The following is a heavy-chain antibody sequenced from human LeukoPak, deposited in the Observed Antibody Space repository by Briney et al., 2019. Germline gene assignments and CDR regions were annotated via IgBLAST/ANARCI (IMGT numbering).Heavy chain of an antibody. V-gene: IGHV3-11*01. J-gene: IGHJ3*02. CDR3: ASSAGRAFDI. CDR1: EFTFSDYY. CDR2: FSSSGSTL. Sequence: PGGSLRLSCAAPEFTFSDYYMSWIRQAPGKGLEWVSYFSSSGSTLYYADSVKGRFTITSDNAKNSLYLKMNSLRAEDTAVYYCASSAGRAFDIWGQGTMVTVSS.